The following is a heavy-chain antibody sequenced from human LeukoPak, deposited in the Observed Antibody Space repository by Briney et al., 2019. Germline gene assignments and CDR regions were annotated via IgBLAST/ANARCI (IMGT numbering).Heavy chain of an antibody. Sequence: SGGSLRLSCAASGFTFSSYAMSWVRQAPGKGLEWVSAISGSGGSTYYADSVKGRFTISRDNCKDTLYLQMNRLRAEDTAVYYCAKEAAFGYSSSWYYFDYWGQGTLVTVSS. J-gene: IGHJ4*02. CDR1: GFTFSSYA. D-gene: IGHD6-13*01. V-gene: IGHV3-23*01. CDR3: AKEAAFGYSSSWYYFDY. CDR2: ISGSGGST.